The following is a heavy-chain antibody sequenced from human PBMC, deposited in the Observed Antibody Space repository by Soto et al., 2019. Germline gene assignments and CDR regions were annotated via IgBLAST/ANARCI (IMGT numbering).Heavy chain of an antibody. CDR3: ARGWIQLWIIDY. V-gene: IGHV3-33*01. D-gene: IGHD5-18*01. CDR1: GFTFSSYG. Sequence: GSLRLSCAASGFTFSSYGMHWVRQAPGKGLEWVAVIWYDGSNKYYADSVRGRFTISRDNSKNTLYLQMNSLRAEDTAVYYCARGWIQLWIIDYWGQGTLVTVSS. J-gene: IGHJ4*02. CDR2: IWYDGSNK.